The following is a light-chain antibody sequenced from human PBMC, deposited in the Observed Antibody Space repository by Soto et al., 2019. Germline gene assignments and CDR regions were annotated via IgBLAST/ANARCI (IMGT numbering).Light chain of an antibody. V-gene: IGKV1-16*02. CDR1: QDIKNY. Sequence: DIQMTQSPSSLSASVGDRVTITCRASQDIKNYLACFQQKPGKAPMSLIYDASSLQSGVPSKFSGSGSGTDFTLTISSLQPEDFATYYCQHYNSYPITFGQGTRLEIK. CDR2: DAS. J-gene: IGKJ5*01. CDR3: QHYNSYPIT.